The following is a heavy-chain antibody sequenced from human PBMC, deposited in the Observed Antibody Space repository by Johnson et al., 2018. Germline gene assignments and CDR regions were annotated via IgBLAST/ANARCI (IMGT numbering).Heavy chain of an antibody. J-gene: IGHJ6*02. V-gene: IGHV3-11*04. CDR2: ISNSGSTR. CDR3: ARGNFGMDV. D-gene: IGHD3-10*01. CDR1: GFTFHDYY. Sequence: QVQLVQSGGGLVKPGGSLRLSCAASGFTFHDYYMTWIRQAPGKGLEWVSYISNSGSTRYYADSVKGRFAISRDNTKNSLYLQMNSLTAEDTAVYYGARGNFGMDVWGQGTTVTVSS.